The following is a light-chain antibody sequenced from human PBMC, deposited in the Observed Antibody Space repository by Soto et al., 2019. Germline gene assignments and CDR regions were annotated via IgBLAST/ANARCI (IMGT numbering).Light chain of an antibody. CDR1: QSVSSNY. Sequence: EIVLTQSPGTLSLSPGERATLSCRASQSVSSNYLAWYQQTPGQAPRLLIYGASSRATGIPDRFSGSGSGTDFTLTISRLEPEDFAVYYCQQYGGSPRTFGQGTKVELK. CDR2: GAS. J-gene: IGKJ1*01. CDR3: QQYGGSPRT. V-gene: IGKV3-20*01.